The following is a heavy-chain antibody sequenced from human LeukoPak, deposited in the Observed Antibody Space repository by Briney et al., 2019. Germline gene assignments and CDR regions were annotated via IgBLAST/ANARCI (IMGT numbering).Heavy chain of an antibody. CDR3: ARDREYSSSGLVWFDP. D-gene: IGHD6-6*01. V-gene: IGHV4-39*02. CDR2: IFYSGST. CDR1: GGSISSSSYY. J-gene: IGHJ5*02. Sequence: SETLSLTCTVSGGSISSSSYYWGWIRQPPGKGLEWIASIFYSGSTYYNPSLKSRVTISVDTSKNQFSLKLTSVTAADTAVYYCARDREYSSSGLVWFDPWGHGILVTVSS.